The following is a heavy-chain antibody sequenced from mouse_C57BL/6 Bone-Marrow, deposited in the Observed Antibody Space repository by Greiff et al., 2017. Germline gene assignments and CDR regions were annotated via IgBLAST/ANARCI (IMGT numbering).Heavy chain of an antibody. CDR1: GYTFTDYY. CDR3: AGDGYYGNAMDY. Sequence: EVQLQQPGAELVKPGASVKMSCKASGYTFTDYYMNWVKQSHGKSLEWIGVINPYNGGTSYNQKFKGKATLTVDKSSSTAYMELNSLTSEDSAVYYCAGDGYYGNAMDYWGQGTSVTVSS. D-gene: IGHD2-3*01. V-gene: IGHV1-19*01. J-gene: IGHJ4*01. CDR2: INPYNGGT.